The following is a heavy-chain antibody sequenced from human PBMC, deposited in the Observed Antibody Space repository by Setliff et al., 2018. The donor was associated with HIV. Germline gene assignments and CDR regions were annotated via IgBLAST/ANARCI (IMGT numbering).Heavy chain of an antibody. CDR2: IYWDDEK. D-gene: IGHD4-17*01. Sequence: SGPTLVNPTETLTLTCTVSGFSLSNARRGVSWIRQSPGKALEWLALIYWDDEKRYNPSLGSRLSITKDTFKNLVVIVMTNMDAVDTATYYCVHTPLRPDDSDYWGQGTQVTVSS. V-gene: IGHV2-5*02. CDR1: GFSLSNARRG. J-gene: IGHJ4*02. CDR3: VHTPLRPDDSDY.